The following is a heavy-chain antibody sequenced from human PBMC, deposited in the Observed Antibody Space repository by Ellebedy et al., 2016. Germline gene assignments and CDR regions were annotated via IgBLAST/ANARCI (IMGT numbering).Heavy chain of an antibody. V-gene: IGHV3-23*01. J-gene: IGHJ4*02. Sequence: GGSLRLXXAASGIGFSDFFMSWVRQAPGKGLQWVSTISAGGDDTYLADSVKGRFTISRDNSRNILYLQMSSLRDEDSAIYYCREGHYSDVWGQGTQVTVSA. CDR2: ISAGGDDT. CDR1: GIGFSDFF. CDR3: REGHYSDV.